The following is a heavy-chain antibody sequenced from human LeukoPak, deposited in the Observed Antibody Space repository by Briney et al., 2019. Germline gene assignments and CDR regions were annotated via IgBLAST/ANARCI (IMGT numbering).Heavy chain of an antibody. CDR3: ARHLSGITGYTYGRGIDY. V-gene: IGHV3-9*01. J-gene: IGHJ4*02. CDR1: GFTFDDYA. CDR2: ISWNSGSI. D-gene: IGHD5-18*01. Sequence: GGSLRLSCAASGFTFDDYAMHWVRQAPGKGLEWVSGISWNSGSIGYADSVKGRFTISRDNAKNTLYLQMNSLRAEDTAVYYCARHLSGITGYTYGRGIDYWGQGTLVTVSS.